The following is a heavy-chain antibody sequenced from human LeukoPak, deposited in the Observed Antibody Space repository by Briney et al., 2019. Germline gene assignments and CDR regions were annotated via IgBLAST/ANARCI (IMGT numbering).Heavy chain of an antibody. J-gene: IGHJ5*02. V-gene: IGHV3-30*03. CDR1: GFSIGNHG. D-gene: IGHD3-16*01. CDR2: ISHDGGAE. CDR3: ARDWGSSGWYNWFDP. Sequence: ETSLRLSCAVSGFSIGNHGMHWVRQAPDKGLEWVAMISHDGGAEYYGDSVKGRLTISRDNSENTLYLQMNGLRVEDTAVYYCARDWGSSGWYNWFDPWGQGTLVTVTS.